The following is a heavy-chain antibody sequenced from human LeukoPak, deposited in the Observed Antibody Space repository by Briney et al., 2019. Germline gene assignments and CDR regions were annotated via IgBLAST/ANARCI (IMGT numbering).Heavy chain of an antibody. Sequence: GASVKVSCKASGYTFTSYGISWVRQAPGQGLEWMGWISAYNGNTNYAQKLQGRVTMTTDTSTSTAYMELRSLRSDDTAVYYCARAGIRATYYYGSGSYPWGQGTLVTVSS. CDR2: ISAYNGNT. V-gene: IGHV1-18*01. J-gene: IGHJ5*02. D-gene: IGHD3-10*01. CDR1: GYTFTSYG. CDR3: ARAGIRATYYYGSGSYP.